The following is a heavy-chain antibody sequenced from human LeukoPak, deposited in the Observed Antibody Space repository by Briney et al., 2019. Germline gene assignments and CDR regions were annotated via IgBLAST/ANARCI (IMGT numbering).Heavy chain of an antibody. CDR3: ARHSAGIVVAGK. Sequence: GESLKIPCKGSGYSFTSYWISWVRQMPGKGLEWMGRIDPSDSYTNYSPSFQGHVTISADKSISTVYLQWSSLKASDTAMYYCARHSAGIVVAGKWGQGTLVTVSS. CDR2: IDPSDSYT. J-gene: IGHJ4*02. V-gene: IGHV5-10-1*01. D-gene: IGHD6-19*01. CDR1: GYSFTSYW.